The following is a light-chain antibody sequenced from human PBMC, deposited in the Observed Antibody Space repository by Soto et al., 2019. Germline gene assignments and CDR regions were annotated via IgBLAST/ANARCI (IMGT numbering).Light chain of an antibody. CDR3: MQGTHWPWT. CDR1: QSLVYSDGNTY. V-gene: IGKV2-30*01. Sequence: DVVMTQSPLSLPVTLGQPASISCRSSQSLVYSDGNTYLNWYQQRPGQSPRRLIYKVSNRDYGVPDRFSGIGSGTDFTLKISRVEAEDVGVYYCMQGTHWPWTFGQGTKVEIK. CDR2: KVS. J-gene: IGKJ1*01.